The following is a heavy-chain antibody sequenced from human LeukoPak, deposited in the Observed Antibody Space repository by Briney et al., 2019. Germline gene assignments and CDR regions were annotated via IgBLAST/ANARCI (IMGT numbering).Heavy chain of an antibody. Sequence: GGSLRLSCAASGFSVTNNYITWVRQAPGKGLEWVSVMYTGGTPYYADSVKGRFTISRDISKNTLYLQMNSLRAEDTAVYYCAREPNSGWPYYYYGMDVWGQGTTVTVSS. CDR3: AREPNSGWPYYYYGMDV. CDR1: GFSVTNNY. J-gene: IGHJ6*02. V-gene: IGHV3-53*01. CDR2: MYTGGTP. D-gene: IGHD6-19*01.